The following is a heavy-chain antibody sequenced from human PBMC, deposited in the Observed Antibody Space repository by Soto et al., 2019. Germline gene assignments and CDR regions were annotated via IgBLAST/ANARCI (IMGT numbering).Heavy chain of an antibody. V-gene: IGHV1-2*02. CDR2: INPKSGGT. CDR3: ARDLAKDGGTAGIDV. J-gene: IGHJ6*02. CDR1: GNTFPANY. D-gene: IGHD1-26*01. Sequence: ASVKDSFKASGNTFPANYIHWVGQAAGKGFEWMGWINPKSGGTKNPQKFQGRVTMTRDTSLSTDYMTLTRLTSDETAVYYCARDLAKDGGTAGIDVWGQGTPVTVSS.